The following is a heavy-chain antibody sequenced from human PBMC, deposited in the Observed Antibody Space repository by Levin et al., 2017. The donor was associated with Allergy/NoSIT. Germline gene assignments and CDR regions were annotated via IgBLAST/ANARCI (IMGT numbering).Heavy chain of an antibody. CDR1: GYTFTSYA. CDR3: ARDIPDFWSGYPPGYMDG. V-gene: IGHV7-4-1*02. Sequence: ASVKVSCKASGYTFTSYAMNWVRQAPGQGLEWMGWINTNTGNPTYAQGFTGRFVFSLDTSVSTAYLQISSLKAEDTAVYYCARDIPDFWSGYPPGYMDGWGKGTTVTVSS. CDR2: INTNTGNP. J-gene: IGHJ6*03. D-gene: IGHD3-3*01.